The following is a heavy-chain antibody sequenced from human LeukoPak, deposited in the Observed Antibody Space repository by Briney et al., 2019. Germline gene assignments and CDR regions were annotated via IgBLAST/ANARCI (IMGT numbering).Heavy chain of an antibody. V-gene: IGHV3-20*04. CDR2: INWNGGST. D-gene: IGHD5-24*01. CDR1: GFTFDDYG. Sequence: GGSLRLSCAASGFTFDDYGMSWVRQAPGKGLEWVSGINWNGGSTGYADSVKGRFTISRDNAKSSLYLQMNSLRAEDTALYYCARELGDGYILFYFDYWGQGTLVTVSS. CDR3: ARELGDGYILFYFDY. J-gene: IGHJ4*02.